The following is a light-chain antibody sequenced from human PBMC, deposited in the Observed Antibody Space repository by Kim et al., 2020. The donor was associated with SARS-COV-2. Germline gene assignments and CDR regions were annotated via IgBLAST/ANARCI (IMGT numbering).Light chain of an antibody. Sequence: ENVLTQSPATLSLSPGEGATLSCRASHNIGINLAWYQQPRGQAPRLLIYDAANRATGIPDKFSGSGSGTDFTLTISSLDPEDFGIYFCQQHNRWPPAPFFGGGPKLEI. J-gene: IGKJ4*01. CDR1: HNIGIN. CDR2: DAA. V-gene: IGKV3-11*01. CDR3: QQHNRWPPAPF.